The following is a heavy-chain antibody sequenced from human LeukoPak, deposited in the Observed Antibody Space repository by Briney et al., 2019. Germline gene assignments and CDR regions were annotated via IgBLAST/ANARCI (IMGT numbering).Heavy chain of an antibody. Sequence: PSETLSLTCTVSGGSISSYYWSWIRQPAGKGLEWIGRIYTSGSTNYNPSLKSRVTMSVDTSKNQFSLKLSSVTAADTAVYYCASRRNCGGDCYTDYWGQGTLVTVSS. D-gene: IGHD2-21*02. CDR2: IYTSGST. V-gene: IGHV4-4*07. J-gene: IGHJ4*02. CDR1: GGSISSYY. CDR3: ASRRNCGGDCYTDY.